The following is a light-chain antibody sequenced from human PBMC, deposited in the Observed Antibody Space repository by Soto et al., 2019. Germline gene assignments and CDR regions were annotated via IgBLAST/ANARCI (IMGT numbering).Light chain of an antibody. CDR3: CSYAGGSTPVV. CDR1: SSDVGSYNL. V-gene: IGLV2-23*02. J-gene: IGLJ2*01. Sequence: QSALTQPASVSGSPGQSITISCTGTSSDVGSYNLVSWYQQCPGRAPKLMIFEVTKRPSGVSNRFSGSKSGNTASLTISGLQAEDEADYYCCSYAGGSTPVVFGGGTKVTVL. CDR2: EVT.